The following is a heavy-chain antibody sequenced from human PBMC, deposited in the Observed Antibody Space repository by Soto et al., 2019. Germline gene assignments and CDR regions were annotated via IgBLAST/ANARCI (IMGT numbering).Heavy chain of an antibody. CDR2: IWYDGSNK. J-gene: IGHJ6*02. Sequence: PGGSLRLSCAASGFTFSSYGMHWVRQAPGKGLEWVAVIWYDGSNKYYADSVKGRFTISRDNSKNTPYLQMNSLRAEDTAVYYCAREGRTGGPYYYYYGMDVWGQGTTVTVSS. CDR1: GFTFSSYG. V-gene: IGHV3-33*01. CDR3: AREGRTGGPYYYYYGMDV.